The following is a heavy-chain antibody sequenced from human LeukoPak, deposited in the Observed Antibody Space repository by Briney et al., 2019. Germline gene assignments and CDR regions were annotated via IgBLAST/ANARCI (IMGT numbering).Heavy chain of an antibody. D-gene: IGHD3-9*01. CDR3: TTSHPTDDFLTGPGAFDI. V-gene: IGHV1-24*01. Sequence: ASVKVSCKVSGHSLIEVSMHWVRQTPGKGLERMGGFDPENGETIYAQKFQGRVTMTEDTSTDTAYMYLSSLRSEDTAVYYCTTSHPTDDFLTGPGAFDIWGQGTMVTVSS. CDR2: FDPENGET. J-gene: IGHJ3*02. CDR1: GHSLIEVS.